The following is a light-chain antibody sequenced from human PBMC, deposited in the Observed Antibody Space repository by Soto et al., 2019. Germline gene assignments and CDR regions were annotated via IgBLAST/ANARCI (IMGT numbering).Light chain of an antibody. CDR3: QQATSFPRT. CDR2: AAS. J-gene: IGKJ1*01. CDR1: QGITSW. V-gene: IGKV1-12*01. Sequence: DIQMTQPATFVSASVGDRVTIALRASQGITSWLAWYQQKPGKAPKLLIYAASTLQGGVPSRFSGSGSGTEFTLTISSLQPEDFATYYCQQATSFPRTFGQGTKVDIK.